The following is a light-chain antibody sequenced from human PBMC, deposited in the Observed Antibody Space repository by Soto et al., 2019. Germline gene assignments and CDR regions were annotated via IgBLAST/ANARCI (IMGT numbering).Light chain of an antibody. CDR2: SAS. CDR3: QQYNDWPPRWT. CDR1: QSVSTY. Sequence: EIVMTQSPATLSVSPGERATLSCRASQSVSTYLAWYQQKPGQAPRLLIYSASTRATGIPARFSGGGSGTEFTLTISSLQYEDFAVYICQQYNDWPPRWTFGQGTKVVIK. V-gene: IGKV3-15*01. J-gene: IGKJ1*01.